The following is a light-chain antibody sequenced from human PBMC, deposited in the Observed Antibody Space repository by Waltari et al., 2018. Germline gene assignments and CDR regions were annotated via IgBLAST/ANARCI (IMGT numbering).Light chain of an antibody. J-gene: IGKJ1*01. CDR3: QKYESLPAT. V-gene: IGKV3-20*01. CDR1: QSVSRD. Sequence: EIVLTQSPGTLSSSPGERSTLSCRASQSVSRDLTWYQQKPGQAPRLLIYDAFSRATGIPDRFSGSGSGTDFSLTISRLEPEDFAVYYCQKYESLPATFGQGTKVEIK. CDR2: DAF.